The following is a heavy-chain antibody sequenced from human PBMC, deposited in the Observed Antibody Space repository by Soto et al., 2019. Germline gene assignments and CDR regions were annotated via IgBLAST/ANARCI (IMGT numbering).Heavy chain of an antibody. CDR2: IYYSGST. V-gene: IGHV4-39*01. CDR1: GGSISSSSYY. Sequence: SETLSLTCTVSGGSISSSSYYWGWIRQPPGKGLEWIGSIYYSGSTYYNPSLKSRVTISVDTSKNQFSLKLSSVTAADTAVYYCARQVDTAMVTRWFDPWGQGTLVTVSS. D-gene: IGHD5-18*01. J-gene: IGHJ5*02. CDR3: ARQVDTAMVTRWFDP.